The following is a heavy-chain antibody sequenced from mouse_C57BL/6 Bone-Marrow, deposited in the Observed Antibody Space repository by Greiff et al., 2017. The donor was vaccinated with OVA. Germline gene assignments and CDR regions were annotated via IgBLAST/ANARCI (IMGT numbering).Heavy chain of an antibody. D-gene: IGHD2-4*01. CDR2: IYPGDGDT. CDR3: ASFYDYDWFAY. CDR1: GYAFSSSW. Sequence: VQLQQSGPELVKPGASVKISCKASGYAFSSSWMNWVKQRPGKGLAWLGRIYPGDGDTNYNGTFKGKATLPADNSSSTAYMQLSSLTSEDSAAYCCASFYDYDWFAYWGQGTLVTVSA. V-gene: IGHV1-82*01. J-gene: IGHJ3*01.